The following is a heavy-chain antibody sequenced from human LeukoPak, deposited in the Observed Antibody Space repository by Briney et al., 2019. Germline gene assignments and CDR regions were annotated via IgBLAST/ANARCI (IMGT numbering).Heavy chain of an antibody. CDR3: ARVKSYYGSGSNYYYGMDV. CDR2: IIPILGIA. Sequence: SVKVSCKASGGTFSSYAISWVRQAPGQGLEWMGRIIPILGIANYAQKFQGRVTITADKSTSTAYMELSSLRSEDTAVYYCARVKSYYGSGSNYYYGMDVWGQGTTVAVSS. V-gene: IGHV1-69*04. CDR1: GGTFSSYA. J-gene: IGHJ6*02. D-gene: IGHD3-10*01.